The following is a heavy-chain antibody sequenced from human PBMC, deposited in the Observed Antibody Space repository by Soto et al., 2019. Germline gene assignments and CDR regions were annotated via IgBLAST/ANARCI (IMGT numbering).Heavy chain of an antibody. V-gene: IGHV3-30*18. CDR3: AKVAGVTAAYDFWSGYLRGATQYYYYMDV. Sequence: GGSLRLSCAASGFTFSSYGMHWVRQAPGKGLEWVAVISYDGSNKYYADSVKGRFTISRHNAKNTRYLQMNSLRAEDTAVYYCAKVAGVTAAYDFWSGYLRGATQYYYYMDVWGKGTTVTVSS. CDR2: ISYDGSNK. D-gene: IGHD3-3*01. CDR1: GFTFSSYG. J-gene: IGHJ6*03.